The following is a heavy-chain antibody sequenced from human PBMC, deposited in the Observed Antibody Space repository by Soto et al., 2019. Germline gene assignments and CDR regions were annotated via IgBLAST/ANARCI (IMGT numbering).Heavy chain of an antibody. J-gene: IGHJ4*02. CDR3: AKVWYAASIIVGVGT. D-gene: IGHD1-26*01. CDR2: ISGSGGST. CDR1: GFTFSSYA. Sequence: EVQLLESGGGLVQPGGSLRLSCAASGFTFSSYAMTWVRQAPGKGLEWVSAISGSGGSTYYADSVKGRFTISRDNSKNTLYLQLNSLRAEDTAVYYCAKVWYAASIIVGVGTWGQGTLVTVSS. V-gene: IGHV3-23*01.